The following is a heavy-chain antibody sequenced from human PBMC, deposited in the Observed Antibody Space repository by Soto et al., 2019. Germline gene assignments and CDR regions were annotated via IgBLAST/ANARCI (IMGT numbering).Heavy chain of an antibody. V-gene: IGHV3-23*01. CDR2: ISGSGGST. Sequence: GGSLRLSCAASGFTFSSYAMSWVRQAPGKGLEWVSAISGSGGSTYYADSVKGRFTISRDNSKNTLYLQMNSLRAEDKAVLYCAKVLSYDSSGYYPQTYYYYYGMDVWGQGTTVTVSS. CDR1: GFTFSSYA. CDR3: AKVLSYDSSGYYPQTYYYYYGMDV. D-gene: IGHD3-22*01. J-gene: IGHJ6*02.